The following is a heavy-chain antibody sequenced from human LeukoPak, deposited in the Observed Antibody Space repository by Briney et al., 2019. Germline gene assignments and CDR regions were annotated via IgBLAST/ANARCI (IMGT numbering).Heavy chain of an antibody. Sequence: GASVKVSCKASGYTVTGYYIHWVRQAPGQGLEWMGRINPKSGGTNYAQKLQGGVTMTRDTSISTAYMELSRLTSDDTAVYYCAREIDGSSWYHFDYWGQGTLVTVSS. J-gene: IGHJ4*02. CDR1: GYTVTGYY. D-gene: IGHD6-13*01. CDR2: INPKSGGT. V-gene: IGHV1-2*06. CDR3: AREIDGSSWYHFDY.